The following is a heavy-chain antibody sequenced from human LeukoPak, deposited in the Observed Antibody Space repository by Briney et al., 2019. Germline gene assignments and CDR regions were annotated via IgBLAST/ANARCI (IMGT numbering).Heavy chain of an antibody. D-gene: IGHD1-26*01. Sequence: SVTVSCKASGGTFSSYAISWVRQAPGQGLEWMGGIIPIFGTVNYAQKFQGRVTITADESTSTAYMELSSLRSEDTAVYYCARDHTSPHYYEYYYYYYGMDVWGQGTTVTVSS. J-gene: IGHJ6*02. V-gene: IGHV1-69*13. CDR2: IIPIFGTV. CDR1: GGTFSSYA. CDR3: ARDHTSPHYYEYYYYYYGMDV.